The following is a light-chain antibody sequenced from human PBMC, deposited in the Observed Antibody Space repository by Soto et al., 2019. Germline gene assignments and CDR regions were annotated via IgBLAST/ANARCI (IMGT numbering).Light chain of an antibody. CDR3: SSFAGNNNVV. Sequence: QSALTQPPSASGSPGQSVTISCTGTSSDVGGYNYVSWYQQHTGKAPKLMISEVSKRPSGVPDRFSGSKSGNTASLTVSGLQAEDEADYYCSSFAGNNNVVFGGGTQVTVL. CDR2: EVS. V-gene: IGLV2-8*01. J-gene: IGLJ2*01. CDR1: SSDVGGYNY.